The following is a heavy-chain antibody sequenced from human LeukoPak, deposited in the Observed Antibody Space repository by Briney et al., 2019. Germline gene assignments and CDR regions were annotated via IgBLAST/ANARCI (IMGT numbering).Heavy chain of an antibody. CDR1: GGTFSSYA. D-gene: IGHD6-13*01. CDR3: ARARIAAAGHFDY. Sequence: RASVKVSCKVSGGTFSSYAISWVRQAPGQGLEWMGGIIPIFGTANYAQKFQGRVTITADESTSTAYMELSSLRSEDTAVYYCARARIAAAGHFDYWGQGTLVTVSS. J-gene: IGHJ4*02. CDR2: IIPIFGTA. V-gene: IGHV1-69*13.